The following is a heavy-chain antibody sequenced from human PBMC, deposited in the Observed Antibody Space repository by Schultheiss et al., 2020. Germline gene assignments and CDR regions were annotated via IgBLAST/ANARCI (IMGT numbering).Heavy chain of an antibody. CDR3: ARDRVGYDYYYYYYMDV. CDR1: GFTFSDYY. V-gene: IGHV3-66*01. Sequence: GESLKIACAASGFTFSDYYMSWVRQAPGKGLEWVSVIYSGGSTYYADSVKGRFTISRDNSKNTLYLQMNSLRAEDTAVYYCARDRVGYDYYYYYYMDVWGKGTTVTVSS. CDR2: IYSGGST. J-gene: IGHJ6*03. D-gene: IGHD1-26*01.